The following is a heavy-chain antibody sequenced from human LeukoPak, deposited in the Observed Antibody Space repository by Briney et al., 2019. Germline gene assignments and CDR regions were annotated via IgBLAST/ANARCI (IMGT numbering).Heavy chain of an antibody. Sequence: GGSLRLSCAASGFTFSSYAMHWVRQAPGKGLDGVAIISYDGTKTHHADSVKGRFTISRDNSKNTLYLQMNSLRDEDTAVYFCARDRPGKYYFDSWGQGALVIVSS. V-gene: IGHV3-30-3*01. J-gene: IGHJ4*02. CDR3: ARDRPGKYYFDS. D-gene: IGHD1-14*01. CDR1: GFTFSSYA. CDR2: ISYDGTKT.